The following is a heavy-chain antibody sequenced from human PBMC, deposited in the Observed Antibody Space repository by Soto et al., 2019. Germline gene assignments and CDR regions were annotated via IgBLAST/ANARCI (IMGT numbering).Heavy chain of an antibody. CDR1: GFTFRSFT. Sequence: EVHLVESGGGLVKPGGSLRLSCAASGFTFRSFTMNWVRQAPGKGLEWVSTISSNSAYIYYKDALRGRFTISRDNAKNSLHLQMNSLRAEDTAVYYCTRDASRDSSARGWFDPWGPGTLVTVSS. D-gene: IGHD6-13*01. CDR3: TRDASRDSSARGWFDP. CDR2: ISSNSAYI. J-gene: IGHJ5*02. V-gene: IGHV3-21*01.